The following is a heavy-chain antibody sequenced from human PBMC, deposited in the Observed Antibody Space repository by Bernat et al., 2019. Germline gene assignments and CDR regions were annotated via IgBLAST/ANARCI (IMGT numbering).Heavy chain of an antibody. CDR1: GCTFSSHD. CDR3: ARGRIPSCSSATCQKGNWFDP. V-gene: IGHV3-13*01. J-gene: IGHJ5*02. Sequence: EVQLVESGGGLVQPGGSLRLSCAVAGCTFSSHDMHWVRQPTGKGLEWVSAIGTSGVTYYSDSVKGRFTISRENAKNSLYLQMNSLRAGDTAVYYCARGRIPSCSSATCQKGNWFDPWGQGTLVTVSS. D-gene: IGHD2-2*01. CDR2: IGTSGVT.